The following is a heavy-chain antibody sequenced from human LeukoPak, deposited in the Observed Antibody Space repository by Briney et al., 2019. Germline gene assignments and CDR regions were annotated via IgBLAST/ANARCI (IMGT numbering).Heavy chain of an antibody. V-gene: IGHV1-2*02. CDR1: GYTFTGYY. Sequence: EASVKVSCKASGYTFTGYYMHWVRQAPGQGLEWMGWINPNSGGTNYVQKFQGRVTMTRDTSISTAYMELSRLRSDDTAVYYCARVDRKYYDFPYFDYWGQGTLVTVSS. CDR2: INPNSGGT. J-gene: IGHJ4*02. CDR3: ARVDRKYYDFPYFDY. D-gene: IGHD3-3*01.